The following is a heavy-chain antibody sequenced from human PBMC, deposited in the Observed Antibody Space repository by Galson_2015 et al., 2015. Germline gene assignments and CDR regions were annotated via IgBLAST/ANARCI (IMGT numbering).Heavy chain of an antibody. CDR3: ARGETFVVVPAATPGYMDV. CDR1: GGTFSSYA. D-gene: IGHD2-2*01. CDR2: IIPIFGTA. Sequence: SVKVSCKASGGTFSSYAISWVRQAPGQGLEWMGGIIPIFGTANYAQKFQGRVTITADESTSTAYMKLSSLRSEDTAVYYCARGETFVVVPAATPGYMDVWGKGTTVTVSS. J-gene: IGHJ6*03. V-gene: IGHV1-69*13.